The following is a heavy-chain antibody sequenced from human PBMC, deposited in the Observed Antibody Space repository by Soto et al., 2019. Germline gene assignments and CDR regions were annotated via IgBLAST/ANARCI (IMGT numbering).Heavy chain of an antibody. Sequence: QVQLQESGPGLLQPSQTLSLTCAVSGGSISSGGYYWSWIRPHPGTGLEWIGYIYYSGSTYSTPSLKSGVTISVDTSKKQFSLKLSSVTAAYKSVYYCTRNLRETYYYYMVVWGKGTTVTVSS. V-gene: IGHV4-31*11. CDR2: IYYSGST. CDR1: GGSISSGGYY. CDR3: TRNLRETYYYYMVV. J-gene: IGHJ6*03.